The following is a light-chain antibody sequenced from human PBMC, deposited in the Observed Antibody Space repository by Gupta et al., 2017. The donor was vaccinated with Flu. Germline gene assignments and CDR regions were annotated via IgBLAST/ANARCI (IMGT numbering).Light chain of an antibody. CDR2: GAP. Sequence: EIVSTQSPGTLSLSPGERATLACRPIQSVSSSDLAWYQQKPGQAPRLLIYGAPSSATGNTEWRSGSGYGPGSTLTISRRKQVDFAVYYCQQQGSSPRYSFGQGTKLEIK. J-gene: IGKJ2*03. CDR1: QSVSSSD. CDR3: QQQGSSPRYS. V-gene: IGKV3-20*01.